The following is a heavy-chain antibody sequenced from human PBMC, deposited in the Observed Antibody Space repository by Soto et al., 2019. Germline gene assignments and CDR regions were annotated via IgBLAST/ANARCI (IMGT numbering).Heavy chain of an antibody. D-gene: IGHD6-19*01. J-gene: IGHJ4*02. CDR1: GYTFTSYA. V-gene: IGHV1-3*01. Sequence: ASVKVSCKASGYTFTSYAMHWVRQAPGQRLEWMGWINAGNGNTKYSQKFQGRVTITRDTSASTAYMELSSLRSEDTAVYYCAKAGIAVAGIDYWGQGTLVNVSS. CDR2: INAGNGNT. CDR3: AKAGIAVAGIDY.